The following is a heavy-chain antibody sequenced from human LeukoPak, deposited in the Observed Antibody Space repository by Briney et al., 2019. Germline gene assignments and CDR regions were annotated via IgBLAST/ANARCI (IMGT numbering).Heavy chain of an antibody. CDR2: INPNSGGT. D-gene: IGHD3-10*01. CDR1: VYTFTGYY. Sequence: ASVKVSCKASVYTFTGYYMHWVRQAPGQGLEWMGWINPNSGGTNYAQKFQGRVTMTRDTSISTAYMELSRLRSDDTAVYYCARDPMVRGSDWFDPWGQGTLVTVSS. V-gene: IGHV1-2*02. J-gene: IGHJ5*02. CDR3: ARDPMVRGSDWFDP.